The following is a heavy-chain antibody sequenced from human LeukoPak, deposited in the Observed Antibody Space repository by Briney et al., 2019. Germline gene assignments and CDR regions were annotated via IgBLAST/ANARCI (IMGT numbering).Heavy chain of an antibody. CDR3: ARDAWFGAGRTFDY. CDR2: IYTSGGT. CDR1: GYNINKGYY. Sequence: SETLSLTCSVSGYNINKGYYWSWTRQPAGKGLEWIGRIYTSGGTNYIPSLKSRLTISVDTSKNQFSLGLSSVTAADTAVYYCARDAWFGAGRTFDYWGQGTLVTVSS. V-gene: IGHV4-61*02. J-gene: IGHJ4*02. D-gene: IGHD3-10*01.